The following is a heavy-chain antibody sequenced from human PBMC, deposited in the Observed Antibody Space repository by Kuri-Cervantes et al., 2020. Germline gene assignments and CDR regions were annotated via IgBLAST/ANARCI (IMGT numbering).Heavy chain of an antibody. CDR2: ISYDGSNK. D-gene: IGHD1-26*01. CDR3: AKQTVGSYFDY. V-gene: IGHV3-30*01. J-gene: IGHJ4*02. CDR1: GFTFSSYA. Sequence: GGSLRLSCAASGFTFSSYAMHWVRQAPGKGLEWVAVISYDGSNKYYADSVKGRFTISRDNSKNTLYLQMNSLTTEDTAVFYCAKQTVGSYFDYWGQGTLVTVSS.